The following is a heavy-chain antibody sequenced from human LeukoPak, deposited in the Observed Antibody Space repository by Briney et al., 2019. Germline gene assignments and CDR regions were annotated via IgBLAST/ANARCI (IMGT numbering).Heavy chain of an antibody. J-gene: IGHJ5*02. CDR1: GGSFSGYY. CDR3: ARGRYCSSTSCYTPKGDWFDP. D-gene: IGHD2-2*02. Sequence: LSLTCAVYGGSFSGYYWSWIRQPPGKGLEWISYISSSGSTIYYADSVKGRFTISRDNAKNSLYLQMNSLRAEDTAVYYCARGRYCSSTSCYTPKGDWFDPWGQGTLVTVSS. CDR2: ISSSGSTI. V-gene: IGHV3-11*04.